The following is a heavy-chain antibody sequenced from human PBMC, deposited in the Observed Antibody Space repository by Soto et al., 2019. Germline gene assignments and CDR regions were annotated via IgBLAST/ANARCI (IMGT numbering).Heavy chain of an antibody. J-gene: IGHJ4*02. CDR3: AIGRYSITWYYAFDY. CDR1: GYTFTSYD. CDR2: MNPNSGNT. D-gene: IGHD2-2*01. Sequence: QVQLVQSGAEVKKPGASVKVSCKASGYTFTSYDINWVRQATGQGLEWMGWMNPNSGNTGHAQKFQGRVTMTRNTSISTVYMELSSLRSEDTAVYYCAIGRYSITWYYAFDYWGQGTLVTVSS. V-gene: IGHV1-8*02.